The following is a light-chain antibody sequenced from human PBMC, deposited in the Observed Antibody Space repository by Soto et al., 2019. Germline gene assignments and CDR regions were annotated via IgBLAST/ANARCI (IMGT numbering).Light chain of an antibody. Sequence: EVELTQSPATLSLSPGGRATLSCRASQSVNSYLGWYQQKPGQAPRLLIYDASNRAAGIPARFSGSGSWTDFTLTITNLEPEDFAVYYCQQRSSNWRWTFGQGTKVDIK. V-gene: IGKV3-11*01. CDR3: QQRSSNWRWT. CDR1: QSVNSY. J-gene: IGKJ1*01. CDR2: DAS.